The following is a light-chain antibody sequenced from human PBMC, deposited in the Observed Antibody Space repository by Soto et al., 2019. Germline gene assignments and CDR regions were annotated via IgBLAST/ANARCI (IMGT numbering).Light chain of an antibody. CDR1: QSISFW. Sequence: DIQLTQSPSTLSASVGDRVTITCRASQSISFWLAWYQQKPGKAPTLLIYSASSLRSGVPSRFSGRGYGTNFTLIISSLQPEDFATYYCQQTYTTPPETFGPGTKVDIK. V-gene: IGKV1-39*01. CDR3: QQTYTTPPET. J-gene: IGKJ3*01. CDR2: SAS.